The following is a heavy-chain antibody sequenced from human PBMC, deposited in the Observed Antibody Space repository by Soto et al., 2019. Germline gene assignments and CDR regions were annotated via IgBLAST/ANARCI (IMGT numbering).Heavy chain of an antibody. D-gene: IGHD2-2*01. V-gene: IGHV4-39*01. CDR3: ARWSVLVPGSSARGYFDY. CDR2: FYFSGGT. CDR1: GGSISSSSHF. J-gene: IGHJ4*02. Sequence: SETLSLTCTVSGGSISSSSHFWGWIRQPPGKGLEWIGNFYFSGGTYYSPSLKSRVTISADTSKNQFSLKLSSVTAADSAVYYCARWSVLVPGSSARGYFDYWGQGTLVTVSS.